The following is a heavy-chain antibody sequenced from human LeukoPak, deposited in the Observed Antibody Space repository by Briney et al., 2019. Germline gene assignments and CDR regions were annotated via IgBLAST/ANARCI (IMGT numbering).Heavy chain of an antibody. CDR2: ISSSSSTI. J-gene: IGHJ4*02. D-gene: IGHD1-26*01. V-gene: IGHV3-48*01. CDR3: AKSRWELTLYYFDY. Sequence: AGGSLRLSCAASGFTFSSYSMNWVRQAPGKGLEWVSYISSSSSTIYYADSVKGRFTISRDNAKNTLYLQMNSLRAEDTAVYYCAKSRWELTLYYFDYWGQGTLVTVSS. CDR1: GFTFSSYS.